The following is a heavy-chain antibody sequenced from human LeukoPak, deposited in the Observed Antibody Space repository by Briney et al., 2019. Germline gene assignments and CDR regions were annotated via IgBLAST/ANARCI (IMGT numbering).Heavy chain of an antibody. CDR2: IKNKTNRYAT. J-gene: IGHJ4*02. D-gene: IGHD1-1*01. V-gene: IGHV3-73*01. CDR3: TRYNVGFES. CDR1: GFTFSTFG. Sequence: PGGSLTLSCAASGFTFSTFGMHWLRQASGKGLEWVGRIKNKTNRYATPYAASVKASFALSRDDSKNTAYLEMNSVKTEETAVYYCTRYNVGFESWGQGTLVTGSS.